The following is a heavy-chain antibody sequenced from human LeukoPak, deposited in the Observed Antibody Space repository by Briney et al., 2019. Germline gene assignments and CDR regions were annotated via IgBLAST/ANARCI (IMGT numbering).Heavy chain of an antibody. CDR2: IITDGRSA. V-gene: IGHV3-74*01. J-gene: IGHJ4*02. Sequence: PGESLRLSCAASGFTFSSSWMHWVRQAPGKGVVWVSRIITDGRSAKYAHLVEGRFTISTDKAKNTLYLQMNSLRAEDTAAYYCVRGNFNGGIDYWGQGTLVSV. CDR1: GFTFSSSW. CDR3: VRGNFNGGIDY.